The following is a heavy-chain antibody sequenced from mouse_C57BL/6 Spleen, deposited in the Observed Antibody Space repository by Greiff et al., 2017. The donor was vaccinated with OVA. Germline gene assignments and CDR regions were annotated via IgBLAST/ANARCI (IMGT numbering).Heavy chain of an antibody. CDR1: GYTFTSYW. CDR2: IDPSDSET. V-gene: IGHV1-52*01. CDR3: ARSATVVATHFDY. J-gene: IGHJ2*01. Sequence: QVQLQQPGAELVRPGSSVKLSCKASGYTFTSYWMHWVKQRPIQGLEWIGNIDPSDSETHYNQKFKDKATLTVDKSSSTACMQLSSLTSEDSAVYYCARSATVVATHFDYWGQGTTLTVSS. D-gene: IGHD1-1*01.